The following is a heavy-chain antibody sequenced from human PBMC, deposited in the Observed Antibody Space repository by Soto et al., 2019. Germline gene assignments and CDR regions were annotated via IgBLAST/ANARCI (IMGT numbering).Heavy chain of an antibody. CDR3: ARLGVYSNPELHY. CDR2: IYYSGST. V-gene: IGHV4-59*08. Sequence: SETLSLTCTVSGGSISSYYWSWIRQPPGKGLEWIGYIYYSGSTNYNPSLKSRVTISVGTSKNQFSLKLSSVTAADTAVYYCARLGVYSNPELHYWGQGTLVTVS. J-gene: IGHJ4*02. D-gene: IGHD4-4*01. CDR1: GGSISSYY.